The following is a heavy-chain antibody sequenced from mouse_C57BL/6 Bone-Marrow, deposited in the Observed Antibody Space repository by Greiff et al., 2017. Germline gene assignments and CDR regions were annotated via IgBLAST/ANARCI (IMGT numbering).Heavy chain of an antibody. V-gene: IGHV5-9-1*02. CDR2: ISSGGDYI. D-gene: IGHD2-4*01. CDR3: TRAYYDYWFAY. Sequence: EVMLVESGEGLVKPGGSLQLSCAASGFTFSSYAMSWVRQTPEKRLEWVAYISSGGDYIYYADTVKGRFTLSRDNARNTLYLQMSSLKSEDTAMYYCTRAYYDYWFAYWGQGTLVTVSA. CDR1: GFTFSSYA. J-gene: IGHJ3*01.